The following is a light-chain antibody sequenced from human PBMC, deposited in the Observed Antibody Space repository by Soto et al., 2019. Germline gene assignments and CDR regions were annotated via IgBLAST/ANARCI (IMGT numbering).Light chain of an antibody. V-gene: IGLV2-23*01. CDR1: SSDVGSYNL. CDR3: CSYAGSSTFYV. CDR2: EGS. J-gene: IGLJ1*01. Sequence: QSALTQPASVSGSPGQSITISCTGTSSDVGSYNLVSWYQQHPGKAPKLMIYEGSKRPSGVSNRFSGNTASLTISGLQAEDEADYYCCSYAGSSTFYVFGTGTKVTVL.